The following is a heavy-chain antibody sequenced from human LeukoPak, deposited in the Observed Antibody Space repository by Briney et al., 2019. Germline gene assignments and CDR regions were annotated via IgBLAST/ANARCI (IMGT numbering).Heavy chain of an antibody. Sequence: PSETLSLTCTVSGGSISTYYWSWIRQPPGKGLEWIGCIYYSGSTNYNPSLKSRVTISVDTSKNHFSLKLSSVPAADTAVYYCARAGGDMTTVCPWGQGTLVTVSS. D-gene: IGHD4-17*01. CDR1: GGSISTYY. J-gene: IGHJ5*02. CDR2: IYYSGST. V-gene: IGHV4-59*01. CDR3: ARAGGDMTTVCP.